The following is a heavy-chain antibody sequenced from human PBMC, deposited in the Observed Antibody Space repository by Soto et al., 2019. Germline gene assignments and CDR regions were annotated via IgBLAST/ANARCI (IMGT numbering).Heavy chain of an antibody. V-gene: IGHV3-30-3*01. CDR2: ISYDGSNK. Sequence: VQLVESGGGVVQPGRSLRLSCAASGFTFSSYAMHWVRQAPGKGLEWVAVISYDGSNKYYADSVKGRFTISRDNSKNTLYLQMNSLRAEDTAVYYCARDSAIFDFWSGYNGGYYYGMDVWGQGTTVTVSS. CDR1: GFTFSSYA. D-gene: IGHD3-3*01. J-gene: IGHJ6*02. CDR3: ARDSAIFDFWSGYNGGYYYGMDV.